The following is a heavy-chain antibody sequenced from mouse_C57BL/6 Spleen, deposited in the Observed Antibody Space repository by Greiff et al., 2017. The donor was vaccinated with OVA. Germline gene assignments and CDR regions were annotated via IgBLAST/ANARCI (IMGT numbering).Heavy chain of an antibody. CDR1: GYTFTSYW. D-gene: IGHD1-1*01. J-gene: IGHJ1*03. CDR2: IHPNSGST. CDR3: AREDGTTVERGYFDV. Sequence: QVQLQQPGAELVKPGASVKLSCKASGYTFTSYWMHWVKQRPGQGLEWIGMIHPNSGSTNYNEKFKSKATLTVDKSSSTAYMQLSSLTSEDSAVYYCAREDGTTVERGYFDVWGTGTTVTVSP. V-gene: IGHV1-64*01.